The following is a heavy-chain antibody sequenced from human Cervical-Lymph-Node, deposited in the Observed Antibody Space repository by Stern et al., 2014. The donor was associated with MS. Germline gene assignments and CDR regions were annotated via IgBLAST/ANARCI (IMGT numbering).Heavy chain of an antibody. Sequence: VQLVPSGGGLVQPGGSLRLSCAASGFTFSTYWMHWVRQAPGKGLVGVSRINSDERRTTYADSVKGRFSISRDNAKNTLYLQMNSLRAEDTAVYYCARGVMAAATYAFDIWGQGTMVTISS. CDR3: ARGVMAAATYAFDI. V-gene: IGHV3-74*01. CDR1: GFTFSTYW. D-gene: IGHD2-15*01. J-gene: IGHJ3*02. CDR2: INSDERRT.